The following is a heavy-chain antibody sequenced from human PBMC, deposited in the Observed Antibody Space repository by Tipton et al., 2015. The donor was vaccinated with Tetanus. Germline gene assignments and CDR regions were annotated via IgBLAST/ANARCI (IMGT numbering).Heavy chain of an antibody. J-gene: IGHJ5*02. CDR3: ARAPGLLIDL. V-gene: IGHV3-21*01. Sequence: SLRLSCAVSGFIFSNYRMNWVRQAPGKGLEWVSSISSTSSYIYYADSVKGRFTISRDNAKNSLFLQMDSLRAEDAAIYYCARAPGLLIDLWGQGTLVSVSS. D-gene: IGHD3-10*01. CDR1: GFIFSNYR. CDR2: ISSTSSYI.